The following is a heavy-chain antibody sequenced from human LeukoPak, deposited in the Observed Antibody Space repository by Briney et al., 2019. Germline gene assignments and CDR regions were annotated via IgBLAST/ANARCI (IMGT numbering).Heavy chain of an antibody. Sequence: PGGSLRLSCAASGFTFSSYAMNWVRQAPGKGLEWVSVISTSGDSIYYADAVKGRFTISRDNSKNTVYLQMNSLRAEDTAVYFCAKAAYFYGSGSYYNDCWGQGTLVTVSS. V-gene: IGHV3-23*01. CDR1: GFTFSSYA. J-gene: IGHJ4*02. CDR2: ISTSGDSI. D-gene: IGHD3-10*01. CDR3: AKAAYFYGSGSYYNDC.